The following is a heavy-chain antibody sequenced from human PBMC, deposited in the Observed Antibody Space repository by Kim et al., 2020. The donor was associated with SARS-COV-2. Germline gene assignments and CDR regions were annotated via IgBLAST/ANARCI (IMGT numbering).Heavy chain of an antibody. CDR3: VRGGAY. CDR2: DGRRT. V-gene: IGHV3-74*01. J-gene: IGHJ4*02. Sequence: DGRRTSNADSVKGRFTISRDNAKNTLYLQMSSLSAEDTAVYYCVRGGAYWGQGDLVTVSS. D-gene: IGHD3-16*01.